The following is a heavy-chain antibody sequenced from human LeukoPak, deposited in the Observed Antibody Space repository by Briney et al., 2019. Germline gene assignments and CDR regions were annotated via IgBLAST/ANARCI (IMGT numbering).Heavy chain of an antibody. CDR2: ISGSGRDT. J-gene: IGHJ4*02. V-gene: IGHV3-23*01. D-gene: IGHD3-10*01. CDR3: ATPPGGLLWFGELLY. Sequence: VGSLRPSSAASGFTFGTYAMSWVRQAPGRGLEWVSAISGSGRDTYYADSVKGRFTISRDSSKNTVYLDMNSLRAEDTAMYYCATPPGGLLWFGELLYRGQGTLVTVSS. CDR1: GFTFGTYA.